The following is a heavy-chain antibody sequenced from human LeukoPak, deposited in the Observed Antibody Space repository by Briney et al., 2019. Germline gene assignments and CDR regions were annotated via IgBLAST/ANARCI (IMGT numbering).Heavy chain of an antibody. D-gene: IGHD2-15*01. CDR1: GFTFSRYD. CDR3: ARVTYDSGGHYYIDH. Sequence: GGSLRLSCAAAGFTFSRYDIHRVRQATGKGLEWVSAIGSAGDTYYLDSVKGRFTISRENVKNSAHLQMNSLRAGDTALYFCARVTYDSGGHYYIDHWGQGTLVTVSS. V-gene: IGHV3-13*01. J-gene: IGHJ4*02. CDR2: IGSAGDT.